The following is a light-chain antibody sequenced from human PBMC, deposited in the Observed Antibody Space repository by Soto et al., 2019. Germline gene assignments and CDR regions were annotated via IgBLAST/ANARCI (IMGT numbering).Light chain of an antibody. CDR3: QQYGSSGT. V-gene: IGKV3-20*01. CDR2: GAS. J-gene: IGKJ1*01. CDR1: PSVSNNY. Sequence: EIVLRRSPVILSLSPEERATLSCRASPSVSNNYLAWYQQKPGQAPRLLIYGASNRATGIPDRFSGSGSGTDFTLTISRLEPEDFAVYYCQQYGSSGTFGQGTRWIS.